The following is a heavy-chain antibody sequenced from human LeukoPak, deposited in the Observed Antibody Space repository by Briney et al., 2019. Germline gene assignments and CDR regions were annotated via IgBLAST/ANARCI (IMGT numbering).Heavy chain of an antibody. CDR1: GGSISSYY. Sequence: SETLSLTCTVSGGSISSYYGSWIRQPPGKGLEWIGYIYYSGSTKYNPSLKSRVTISVDASKTQFSLKLNSVTAADTAVYYCARGSRDLYYFDYWGQGTLVTVSS. J-gene: IGHJ4*02. CDR3: ARGSRDLYYFDY. V-gene: IGHV4-59*01. CDR2: IYYSGST. D-gene: IGHD2-15*01.